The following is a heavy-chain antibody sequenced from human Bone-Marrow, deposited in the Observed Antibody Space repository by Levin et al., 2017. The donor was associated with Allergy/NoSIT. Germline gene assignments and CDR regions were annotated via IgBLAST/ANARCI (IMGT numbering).Heavy chain of an antibody. D-gene: IGHD3-3*01. CDR2: IIPIFGTA. V-gene: IGHV1-69*13. CDR1: GGTFSSYA. CDR3: ARDTGGYDFKGDFDY. J-gene: IGHJ4*02. Sequence: ASVKVSCKASGGTFSSYAISWVRQAPGQGLEWMGGIIPIFGTANYAQKFQGRVTITADESTSTAYMELSSLRSEDTAVYYCARDTGGYDFKGDFDYWGQGTLVTVSS.